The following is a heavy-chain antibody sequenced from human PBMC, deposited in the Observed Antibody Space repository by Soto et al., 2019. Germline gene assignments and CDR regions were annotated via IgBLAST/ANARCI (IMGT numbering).Heavy chain of an antibody. J-gene: IGHJ5*02. V-gene: IGHV4-31*03. CDR1: GGSISSGGYY. CDR3: ARTSYDSSGTAADP. D-gene: IGHD3-22*01. Sequence: TSETLSLTCTVSGGSISSGGYYWSWIRQHPGKGLEWIGYIYYSGSTYYNPSLKSRVTISVDTSKNQFSLKLSSVTAADTAVYYCARTSYDSSGTAADPWGQGTRVTVSS. CDR2: IYYSGST.